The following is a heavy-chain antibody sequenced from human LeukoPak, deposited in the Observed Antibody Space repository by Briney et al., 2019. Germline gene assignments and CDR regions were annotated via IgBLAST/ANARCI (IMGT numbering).Heavy chain of an antibody. CDR1: GGSFSGYY. Sequence: SETLSLTCAVYGGSFSGYYWSWIRQPPGKGLEWIGEINHSGSTNYNPSLKSRVTISVDTSKNQFSLKLSSVTAADTAVYYCASLKYGSGSRGWFDPWGQGTLVTVSS. D-gene: IGHD3-10*01. CDR2: INHSGST. J-gene: IGHJ5*02. V-gene: IGHV4-34*01. CDR3: ASLKYGSGSRGWFDP.